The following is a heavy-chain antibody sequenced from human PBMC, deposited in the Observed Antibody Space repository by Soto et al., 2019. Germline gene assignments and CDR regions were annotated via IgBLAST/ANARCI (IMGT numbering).Heavy chain of an antibody. J-gene: IGHJ6*03. D-gene: IGHD2-21*01. CDR1: GFTFDDYA. CDR3: AKDFVGYCYYMDV. Sequence: EVQLVESGGGLVQPGRSLRLSCAASGFTFDDYAMHWVRQAPGKGLEWVSGISWNSGSIGYADSVKGRFTISRDNAKNSLYLQMNSLRAEDTALYYCAKDFVGYCYYMDVWGKGTTVTVSS. CDR2: ISWNSGSI. V-gene: IGHV3-9*01.